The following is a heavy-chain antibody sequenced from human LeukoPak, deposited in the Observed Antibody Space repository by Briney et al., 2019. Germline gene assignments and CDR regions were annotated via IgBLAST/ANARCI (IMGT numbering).Heavy chain of an antibody. CDR1: GYTFTSYA. CDR3: ARAYRYCSSTSCYSFDY. V-gene: IGHV1-3*01. D-gene: IGHD2-2*01. CDR2: INAGNGNT. Sequence: GASVKVSCKASGYTFTSYAMHWVRQAPGQRLEWMGWINAGNGNTKYSQKFQGRVTITRDTSASTAYMELSSLRSEDTAVYCCARAYRYCSSTSCYSFDYWGQGTLVTVSS. J-gene: IGHJ4*02.